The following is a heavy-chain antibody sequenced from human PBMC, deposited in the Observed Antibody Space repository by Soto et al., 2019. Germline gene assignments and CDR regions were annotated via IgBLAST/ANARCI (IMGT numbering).Heavy chain of an antibody. CDR3: AREDSSWYHLDV. Sequence: GASVKVSCKAPGYTFTSYGISWVRQAPGQGLEWMGWISAYNGNTNYAQKLQGRVTVTTDTSTSTAYMELRSLRSDDTAVYYCAREDSSWYHLDVWGQGTTVTVSS. V-gene: IGHV1-18*01. D-gene: IGHD6-13*01. J-gene: IGHJ6*02. CDR2: ISAYNGNT. CDR1: GYTFTSYG.